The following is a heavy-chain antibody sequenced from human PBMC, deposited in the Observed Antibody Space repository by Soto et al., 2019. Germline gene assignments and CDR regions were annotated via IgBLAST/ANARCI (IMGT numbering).Heavy chain of an antibody. V-gene: IGHV3-30*04. CDR2: TSFDGSDK. CDR3: ARAVGMTTVNLDY. Sequence: GGSLRLSCAASGFTFGNYAMHWVRRAPGKGLEWVAVTSFDGSDKYNADSVKGRFTISRDNSKNTLYLQMSSLRPEDTGVYFCARAVGMTTVNLDYWGQGTLVTVSS. D-gene: IGHD1-26*01. J-gene: IGHJ4*02. CDR1: GFTFGNYA.